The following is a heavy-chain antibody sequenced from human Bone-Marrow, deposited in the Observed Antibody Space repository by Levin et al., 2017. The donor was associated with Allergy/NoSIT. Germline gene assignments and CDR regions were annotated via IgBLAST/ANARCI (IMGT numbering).Heavy chain of an antibody. CDR3: VRDCGGDCYSY. V-gene: IGHV3-7*01. CDR1: GFTFSSYW. J-gene: IGHJ4*02. CDR2: IKHDGSEG. Sequence: PPGGSLRLSCAASGFTFSSYWMAWVRQAPGKGLEWVANIKHDGSEGHHVGSVRGRFTISRDNAKKSLYLQMNSLRAEDTAVYYCVRDCGGDCYSYWGQGTLVTVSS. D-gene: IGHD2-21*02.